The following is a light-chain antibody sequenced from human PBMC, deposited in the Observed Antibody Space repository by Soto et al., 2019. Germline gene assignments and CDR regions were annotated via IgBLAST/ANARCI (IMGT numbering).Light chain of an antibody. V-gene: IGKV3-20*01. J-gene: IGKJ5*01. Sequence: EIVMTQSPATLSVSPGERATLSCRASQSVTITYLAWYQQKPGQAPRLLIYGASSRAIGIPDRFSGSVSGSDFILTINRLEPEDFAVYYCQQYGSSHTFGQGTRLEIK. CDR3: QQYGSSHT. CDR1: QSVTITY. CDR2: GAS.